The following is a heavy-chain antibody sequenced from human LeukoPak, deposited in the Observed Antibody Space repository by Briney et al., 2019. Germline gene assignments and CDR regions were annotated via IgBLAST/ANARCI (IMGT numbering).Heavy chain of an antibody. CDR3: ARDDSSSDYYGMDV. D-gene: IGHD6-6*01. CDR2: ISSSSSYI. V-gene: IGHV3-21*01. Sequence: PGGSLRLSCAASGFTFSSYSMNWVRQAPGKGLEWVSSISSSSSYIYYADSVKGRFTISRDNAKNSLYLQMNGLRAEDTAVYYCARDDSSSDYYGMDVWGQGTTVTVSS. J-gene: IGHJ6*02. CDR1: GFTFSSYS.